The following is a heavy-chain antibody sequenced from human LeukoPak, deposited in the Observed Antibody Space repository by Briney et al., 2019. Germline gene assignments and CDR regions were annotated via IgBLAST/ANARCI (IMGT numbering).Heavy chain of an antibody. V-gene: IGHV3-74*01. J-gene: IGHJ4*02. CDR3: AKGVAAVGTWWGPNFDY. CDR1: GFTFSSYW. D-gene: IGHD6-13*01. CDR2: INSDGSST. Sequence: GGSLRLSCAASGFTFSSYWMHWVRQAPGKGLVWVSRINSDGSSTSYADSVKGRFTISRDNAKTTLYLQMNSLRAEDTAVYYCAKGVAAVGTWWGPNFDYWGQGTLVTVSS.